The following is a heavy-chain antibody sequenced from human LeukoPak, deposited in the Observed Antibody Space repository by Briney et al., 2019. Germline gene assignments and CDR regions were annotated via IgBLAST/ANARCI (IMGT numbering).Heavy chain of an antibody. D-gene: IGHD1-14*01. Sequence: GSLRLSCSASKFTFSTYAMHWVRQAPGKGLEWVAVISHDATEIYYADSVKGRFTTSRDNSKNTLYLLMNRLRGEDTAVYYCAGPGPDSEYYFDYWGQGTLVTVSS. CDR2: ISHDATEI. V-gene: IGHV3-30*17. CDR1: KFTFSTYA. CDR3: AGPGPDSEYYFDY. J-gene: IGHJ4*02.